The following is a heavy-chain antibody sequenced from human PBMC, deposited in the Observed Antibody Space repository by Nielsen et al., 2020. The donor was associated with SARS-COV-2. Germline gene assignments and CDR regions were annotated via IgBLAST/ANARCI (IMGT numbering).Heavy chain of an antibody. J-gene: IGHJ4*02. D-gene: IGHD1-7*01. CDR3: VKDHTTWNYEYYFGN. Sequence: GESLKISCAASGFTFSSYGMSWVRQVPGKGLEWVSGISGSGGSKYYADSVKGRVTISRDNSKNTLDLQMNSLTSQDTAVYYCVKDHTTWNYEYYFGNWGRGTLVTVSS. CDR2: ISGSGGSK. V-gene: IGHV3-23*01. CDR1: GFTFSSYG.